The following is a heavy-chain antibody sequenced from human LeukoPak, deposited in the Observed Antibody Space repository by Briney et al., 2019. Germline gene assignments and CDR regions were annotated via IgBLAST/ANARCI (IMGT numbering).Heavy chain of an antibody. Sequence: PSQTLSLTCTVSGGSISSGSYYWSWIRQPAGKGLEWIGRIYTSGSTNYNPSLKSRVTISVDTSKNQFSLKLSSVTAADTAVYYCARVSDYYDSSGYFVNNYYYYYMDVWGKGTTVTVSS. CDR3: ARVSDYYDSSGYFVNNYYYYYMDV. CDR2: IYTSGST. CDR1: GGSISSGSYY. D-gene: IGHD3-22*01. J-gene: IGHJ6*03. V-gene: IGHV4-61*02.